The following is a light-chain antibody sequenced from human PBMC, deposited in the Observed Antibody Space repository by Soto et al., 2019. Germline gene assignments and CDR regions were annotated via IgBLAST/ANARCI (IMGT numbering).Light chain of an antibody. Sequence: QSALTQPASVSGSPGQSITISCTATSSDVGGYNYVSWYQQYPGKAPKLMIYEVFNRPSGVSNRFSGSKSGNTASLTISGLQAEDEADYFCCSYAGGYTYHFGPVTKLTVL. CDR3: CSYAGGYTYH. V-gene: IGLV2-14*01. J-gene: IGLJ1*01. CDR1: SSDVGGYNY. CDR2: EVF.